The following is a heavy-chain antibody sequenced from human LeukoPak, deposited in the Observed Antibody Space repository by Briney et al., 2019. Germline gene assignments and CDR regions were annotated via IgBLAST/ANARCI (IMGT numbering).Heavy chain of an antibody. CDR1: GYTFTSYY. D-gene: IGHD1-26*01. Sequence: ASVKVSCKASGYTFTSYYMHWVRQAPGQGLEWMGIINPSGGSTSYAQKFQGRVTMTRDTSTSTVYMELRSLRSDDTAVYYCARVELLVPQEFDYWGQGTLVTVSS. CDR3: ARVELLVPQEFDY. V-gene: IGHV1-46*01. CDR2: INPSGGST. J-gene: IGHJ4*02.